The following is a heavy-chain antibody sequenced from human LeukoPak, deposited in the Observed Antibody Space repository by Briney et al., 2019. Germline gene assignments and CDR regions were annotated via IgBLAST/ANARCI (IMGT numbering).Heavy chain of an antibody. CDR3: ARGYTCGY. D-gene: IGHD5-18*01. CDR2: IKEDGSEI. Sequence: TGGSLRLSCAASGFTFSTYWMSCVRQAPGKGLEWVANIKEDGSEINYADSVRGRFTISRDNAKNSLYLQMNSLRAEDTAVYYCARGYTCGYWGQGTLVIVSS. CDR1: GFTFSTYW. V-gene: IGHV3-7*04. J-gene: IGHJ4*02.